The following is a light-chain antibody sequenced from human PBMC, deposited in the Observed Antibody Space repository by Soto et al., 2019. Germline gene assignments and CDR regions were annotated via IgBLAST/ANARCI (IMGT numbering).Light chain of an antibody. Sequence: EIVMTQSPATLSVSPGERATLSCRASQSVSSNLAWYQQKPGQAPRLLIYGASTRATGIPARFSGSGSGTEFTLTISSLQSEDFAVYYCQQYNNWRRKLGQGTKADSK. CDR1: QSVSSN. J-gene: IGKJ1*01. CDR2: GAS. CDR3: QQYNNWRRK. V-gene: IGKV3-15*01.